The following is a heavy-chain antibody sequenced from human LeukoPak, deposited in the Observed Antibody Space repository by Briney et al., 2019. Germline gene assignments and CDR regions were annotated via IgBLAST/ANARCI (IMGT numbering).Heavy chain of an antibody. Sequence: PSETLSLTCAVSGGSISSGGYSWSWIRQPPGKGLEWIGYIYHSGSTYYNPSLKSRVTISVDRSKNQFSLRLSSVTAADTAAYYCASRRDGYNYDYWGQGTLVTVSS. D-gene: IGHD5-24*01. CDR3: ASRRDGYNYDY. CDR1: GGSISSGGYS. J-gene: IGHJ4*02. V-gene: IGHV4-30-2*01. CDR2: IYHSGST.